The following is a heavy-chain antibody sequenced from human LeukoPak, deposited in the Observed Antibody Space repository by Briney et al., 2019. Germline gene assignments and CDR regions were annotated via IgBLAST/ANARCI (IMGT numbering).Heavy chain of an antibody. D-gene: IGHD3-10*01. CDR2: IWYDGSNK. Sequence: GRSLRLSCAASGFTFSSYGMHGVRQAPGKGLEWVAVIWYDGSNKYYADSVKGRFTISRDNSRNKLYLQMNSLRAEAAAGYYGAREGWVTMVRGVPEDNWFDPWGQGTLVSVSS. CDR1: GFTFSSYG. V-gene: IGHV3-33*01. J-gene: IGHJ5*02. CDR3: AREGWVTMVRGVPEDNWFDP.